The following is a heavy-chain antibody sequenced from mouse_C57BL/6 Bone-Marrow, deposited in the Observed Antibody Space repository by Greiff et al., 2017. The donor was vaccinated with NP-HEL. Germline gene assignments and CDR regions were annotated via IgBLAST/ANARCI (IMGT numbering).Heavy chain of an antibody. Sequence: VQLQQSGAELARPGASVKLSCKASGYTFTSYGISWVKQRTGQGLEWIGEIYPRSGNTYYNEKFKGKAPLTADKSSSTAYMELRSLTSEDSAVYFCAREIFITTVVAAYYFDYWGQGTTLTVSS. CDR3: AREIFITTVVAAYYFDY. J-gene: IGHJ2*01. D-gene: IGHD1-1*01. CDR2: IYPRSGNT. V-gene: IGHV1-81*01. CDR1: GYTFTSYG.